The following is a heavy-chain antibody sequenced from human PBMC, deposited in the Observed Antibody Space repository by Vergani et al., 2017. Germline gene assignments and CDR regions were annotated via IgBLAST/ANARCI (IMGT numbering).Heavy chain of an antibody. Sequence: QLQLQESGPGLVKPSETLSLTCTVSGASVNSYYWSWIRQPPGKGLEWMGYVSFRGDTLYDPSVKGRMTISLNTSSNQFSLYLTSVTAADPAVYYCARSRIYYGARSPDYWGQGTLVTVSS. D-gene: IGHD4/OR15-4a*01. CDR3: ARSRIYYGARSPDY. CDR1: GASVNSYY. J-gene: IGHJ4*02. V-gene: IGHV4-59*02. CDR2: VSFRGDT.